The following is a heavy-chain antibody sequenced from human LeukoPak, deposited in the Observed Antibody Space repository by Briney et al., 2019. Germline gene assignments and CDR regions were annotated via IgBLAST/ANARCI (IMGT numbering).Heavy chain of an antibody. J-gene: IGHJ4*02. CDR2: ISYDGSNK. D-gene: IGHD2-2*01. CDR1: GFTFSSHA. Sequence: GRSLRLSCAASGFTFSSHAMHWVRQAPGKGLEWVAVISYDGSNKYYADSVKGRFTISRDNSKNTLYLQMNSLRAEDTAVYYCARTLSQLLAFDYWGQGTLVTVSS. V-gene: IGHV3-30-3*01. CDR3: ARTLSQLLAFDY.